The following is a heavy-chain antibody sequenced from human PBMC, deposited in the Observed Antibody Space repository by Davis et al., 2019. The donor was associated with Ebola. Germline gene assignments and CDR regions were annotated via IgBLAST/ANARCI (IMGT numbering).Heavy chain of an antibody. CDR3: AKDFSQWLVGPPVDY. CDR2: ISYDGSNK. CDR1: GFTFSSYG. D-gene: IGHD6-19*01. V-gene: IGHV3-30*18. J-gene: IGHJ4*02. Sequence: GGSLRLSCAASGFTFSSYGMHWVRQAPGKGLEWVAVISYDGSNKYYVDSVKGRFTISRDNSKNTLYLQMNSLRAEDTAVYYCAKDFSQWLVGPPVDYWGQGTLVTVSS.